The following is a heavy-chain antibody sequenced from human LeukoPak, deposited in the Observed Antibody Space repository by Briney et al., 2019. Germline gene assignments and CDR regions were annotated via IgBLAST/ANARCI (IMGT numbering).Heavy chain of an antibody. J-gene: IGHJ4*02. V-gene: IGHV3-30*03. Sequence: GRSLRLSCAASGFTFSSYGMHWVRQAPGKGLEWVAVISYDGSNKYYADSVKGRFTISRDNSKNTLYLQMNSLRAEDTAVYYCARSGCDSIDADPDYWGQGTLVTVSS. CDR3: ARSGCDSIDADPDY. D-gene: IGHD2/OR15-2a*01. CDR2: ISYDGSNK. CDR1: GFTFSSYG.